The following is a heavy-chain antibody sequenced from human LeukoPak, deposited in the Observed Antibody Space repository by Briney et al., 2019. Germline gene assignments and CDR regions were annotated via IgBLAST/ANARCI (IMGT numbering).Heavy chain of an antibody. CDR3: AKYGPQDSGSSHFDY. Sequence: GGSLRLSCAASRFTFNSYAMSWVRQAPGKGLEWVSVIGGSNGITFYVGSVKGRFTTSRDNSKNTLFLQMNSLRAEDTAIYYCAKYGPQDSGSSHFDYWGQGALVTVSS. D-gene: IGHD1-26*01. CDR1: RFTFNSYA. CDR2: IGGSNGIT. V-gene: IGHV3-23*01. J-gene: IGHJ4*02.